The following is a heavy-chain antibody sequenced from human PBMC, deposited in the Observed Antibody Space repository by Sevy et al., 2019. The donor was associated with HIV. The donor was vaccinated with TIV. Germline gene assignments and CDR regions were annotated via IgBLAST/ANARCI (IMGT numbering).Heavy chain of an antibody. D-gene: IGHD3-10*01. J-gene: IGHJ4*02. CDR1: GYSFTSYW. CDR3: ERQLSTALRLTEFDS. V-gene: IGHV5-51*01. Sequence: GESLKISCKGSGYSFTSYWIAWVRQMPGKGLEWMGIIYPGDSDTIYSPSFQGQVTISADRSITTAYLQWSSLKASDTAMYYCERQLSTALRLTEFDSWGQGTLVTVSS. CDR2: IYPGDSDT.